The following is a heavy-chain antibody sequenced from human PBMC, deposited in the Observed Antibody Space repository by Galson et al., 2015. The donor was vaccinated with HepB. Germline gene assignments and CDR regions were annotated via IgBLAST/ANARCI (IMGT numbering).Heavy chain of an antibody. CDR3: AKPLNHGYFDY. D-gene: IGHD1-14*01. Sequence: SLRLSCAASGFTFSSYSMHWVRQAPGKGLEWVAVISYDGSNKYYADSVKGRFTISRDNSKNTLYLQMNSLRAEDTAVYYCAKPLNHGYFDYWGQGTLVTVSS. J-gene: IGHJ4*02. CDR2: ISYDGSNK. CDR1: GFTFSSYS. V-gene: IGHV3-30*18.